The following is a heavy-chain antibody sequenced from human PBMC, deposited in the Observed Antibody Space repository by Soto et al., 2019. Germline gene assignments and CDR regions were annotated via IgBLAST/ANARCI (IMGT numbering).Heavy chain of an antibody. CDR1: GFTFSSYW. CDR2: INSDGSST. V-gene: IGHV3-74*01. D-gene: IGHD4-17*01. Sequence: EVQLVESGGGLVQPGGSLRLSCAASGFTFSSYWMHWVRQAPGKGLVWVSRINSDGSSTSYADSVKGRFAISRDNAKNTLYLQMHSRRAEDTAVYYCARGDYGGNWGYWGQGTLVTVSS. CDR3: ARGDYGGNWGY. J-gene: IGHJ4*02.